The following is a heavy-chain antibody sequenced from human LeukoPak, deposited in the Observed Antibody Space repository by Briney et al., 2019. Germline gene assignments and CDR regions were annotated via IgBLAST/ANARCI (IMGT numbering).Heavy chain of an antibody. CDR3: ARDDSWWELPFPFGY. J-gene: IGHJ4*02. Sequence: PGGPLRLSCAASEFPFSSYNMNWVRQAPGKGLEWVSSISSSSAYIYYADSVKGRFTISREHAKHSLYLEMDSLRAEDTAVYFCARDDSWWELPFPFGYWGQGTLVTVSS. V-gene: IGHV3-21*01. D-gene: IGHD1-26*01. CDR1: EFPFSSYN. CDR2: ISSSSAYI.